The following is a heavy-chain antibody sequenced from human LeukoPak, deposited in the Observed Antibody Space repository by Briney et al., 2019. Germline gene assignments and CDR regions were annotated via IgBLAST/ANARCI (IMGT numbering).Heavy chain of an antibody. CDR2: FDPEDGEA. D-gene: IGHD6-13*01. CDR1: GYTLTELS. CDR3: ARVGAAAGTLYFDY. Sequence: PGASVKVSCKVSGYTLTELSMHWVRQAPGKGLEWMGGFDPEDGEAIYAQKFQGRVTITADKSTSTAYMELSSLRSEDTAVYYCARVGAAAGTLYFDYWGQGTLVTVSS. V-gene: IGHV1-24*01. J-gene: IGHJ4*02.